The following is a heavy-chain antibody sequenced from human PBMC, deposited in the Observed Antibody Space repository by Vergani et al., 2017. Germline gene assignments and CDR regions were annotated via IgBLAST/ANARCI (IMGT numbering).Heavy chain of an antibody. CDR3: AKTPGISTTRHSYAMDV. CDR1: GFKFSDHY. D-gene: IGHD1-1*01. Sequence: LEESGGGSVKPGGSLRLSCAASGFKFSDHYMSWIRQAPGKGLEWVSHISPGASTVSYTDSVTGRLTVSRDNDNNSLTLDMTTLRVEDTAVYYCAKTPGISTTRHSYAMDVWGQGPTVTVSS. J-gene: IGHJ6*02. CDR2: ISPGASTV. V-gene: IGHV3-11*04.